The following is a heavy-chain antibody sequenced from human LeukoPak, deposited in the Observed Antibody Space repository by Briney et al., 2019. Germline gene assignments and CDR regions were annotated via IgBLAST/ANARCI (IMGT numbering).Heavy chain of an antibody. CDR2: ISWNSGSI. J-gene: IGHJ4*02. CDR1: GFTFDDYA. Sequence: GRSLRLSCAASGFTFDDYAMHWVRQAPGKGLEWVSGISWNSGSIGYADSVKGRFTISRDNAKNSLYLQMNSLRAEDTALYYCAKATGGYCSSTSCRTYFDYWGQGTLVTVSS. CDR3: AKATGGYCSSTSCRTYFDY. V-gene: IGHV3-9*01. D-gene: IGHD2-2*01.